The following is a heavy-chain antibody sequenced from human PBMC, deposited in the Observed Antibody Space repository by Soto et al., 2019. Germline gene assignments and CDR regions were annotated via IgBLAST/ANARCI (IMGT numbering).Heavy chain of an antibody. V-gene: IGHV4-4*02. Sequence: QVQLQESGPGLVKPSGTLSLTCAVSGGSISNSNWWTWVRQPPGKGLEWIGEIHHSGSTNYNPSLKSRVTISIDKSKNPFSLKVSSVTAADTAVYYCARVGDYVPAANWGQGTLVTVSS. CDR3: ARVGDYVPAAN. CDR2: IHHSGST. D-gene: IGHD2-2*01. CDR1: GGSISNSNW. J-gene: IGHJ4*02.